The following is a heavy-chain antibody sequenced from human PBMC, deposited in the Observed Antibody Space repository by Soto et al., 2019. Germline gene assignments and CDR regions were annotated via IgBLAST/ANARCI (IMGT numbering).Heavy chain of an antibody. J-gene: IGHJ4*02. CDR2: ISYDGSNK. CDR1: GFTFSIYG. V-gene: IGHV3-30*18. CDR3: AKGKRFLEWLLYYFDY. Sequence: PGGSLRLSCAASGFTFSIYGMHWVRQAPGKGLEWVAVISYDGSNKYYADSVKGRFTISRDNSKNTLYLQMNSLRAEDTAVYYCAKGKRFLEWLLYYFDYWGQGTLVTVSS. D-gene: IGHD3-3*01.